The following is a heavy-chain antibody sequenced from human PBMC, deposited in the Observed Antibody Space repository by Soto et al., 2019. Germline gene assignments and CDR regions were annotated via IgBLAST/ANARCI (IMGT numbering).Heavy chain of an antibody. D-gene: IGHD3-3*01. CDR1: GFSFGSYA. J-gene: IGHJ4*02. V-gene: IGHV3-23*01. CDR3: ARWSYLDY. Sequence: GGSLRLSCAASGFSFGSYALSWVRQAPGKGLEWVSTISGSDGKTFYADSVKGRFSVSRDTSQNTLYLQMNSLRADDTAIYYCARWSYLDYWGQGTRVTVSS. CDR2: ISGSDGKT.